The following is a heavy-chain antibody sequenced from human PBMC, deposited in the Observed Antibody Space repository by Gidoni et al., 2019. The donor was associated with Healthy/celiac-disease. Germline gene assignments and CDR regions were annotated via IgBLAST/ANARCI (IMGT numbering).Heavy chain of an antibody. CDR2: IWYDGSNK. CDR1: GFPFSSYG. V-gene: IGHV3-33*01. J-gene: IGHJ4*02. Sequence: QVQLVESGGGVVQPGRSLRLSCAASGFPFSSYGMHWVRQAPGKGLEWVAVIWYDGSNKYYADSVKGRFTISRDNSKNTLYLQMNSLRAEDTAVYYCAREDNWNYVFDYWGQGTLVTVSS. D-gene: IGHD1-7*01. CDR3: AREDNWNYVFDY.